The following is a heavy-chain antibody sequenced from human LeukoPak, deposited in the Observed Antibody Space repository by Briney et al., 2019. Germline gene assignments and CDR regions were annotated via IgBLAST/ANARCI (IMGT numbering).Heavy chain of an antibody. V-gene: IGHV3-30*04. D-gene: IGHD3-3*01. CDR3: ARDLLEWLGHYYYYGMDV. Sequence: PGGSLRLSCAASGFTFSSYAMHWVRQAPGKGLEWVAVISYDGSNKYYADSVKGRSTISRDNSKNTLYLQMNSLRAEDTAVYYCARDLLEWLGHYYYYGMDVWGQGTTVTVPS. CDR1: GFTFSSYA. CDR2: ISYDGSNK. J-gene: IGHJ6*02.